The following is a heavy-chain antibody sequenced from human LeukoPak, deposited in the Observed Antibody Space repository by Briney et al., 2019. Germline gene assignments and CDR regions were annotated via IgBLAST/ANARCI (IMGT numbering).Heavy chain of an antibody. V-gene: IGHV3-48*03. J-gene: IGHJ6*02. Sequence: PGGSLRLSCAASGFTFSSYEMSWVRQAPGKGLEWGSYIGSSGITIYYADSVKGRFTISRDNAKNSLYLQMNSLRAEDTAVYYCARGHRLYGMDVWGQGTTVTVSS. D-gene: IGHD3-16*02. CDR1: GFTFSSYE. CDR2: IGSSGITI. CDR3: ARGHRLYGMDV.